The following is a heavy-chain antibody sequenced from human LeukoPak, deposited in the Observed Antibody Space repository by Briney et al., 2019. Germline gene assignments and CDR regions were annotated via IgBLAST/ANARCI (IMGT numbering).Heavy chain of an antibody. V-gene: IGHV4-34*01. CDR3: ARGRTPRYYYHSSAADY. Sequence: SETLSLTCAVYGGSYSGYYWNWIRQPPAKELDWIGEINHSGSTNYNPSLKSRVTIYVDTTKNQYSLKMSSVTAADTAVYYCARGRTPRYYYHSSAADYWGQGTLVTVSS. CDR1: GGSYSGYY. D-gene: IGHD3-22*01. J-gene: IGHJ4*02. CDR2: INHSGST.